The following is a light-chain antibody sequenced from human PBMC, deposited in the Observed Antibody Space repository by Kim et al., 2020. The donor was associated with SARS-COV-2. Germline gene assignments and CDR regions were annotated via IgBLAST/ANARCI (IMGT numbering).Light chain of an antibody. CDR1: QSVSSN. V-gene: IGKV3-15*01. CDR3: HQYNNWHA. Sequence: EIVMTQSPATLSVSPGERATLSCRASQSVSSNLAWYQQKPGQAPRLLMYGASTRATGIPARFSGSGSGTEFTLTINSLQSEDFAVYYCHQYNNWHAFGQGTKLEIK. J-gene: IGKJ2*01. CDR2: GAS.